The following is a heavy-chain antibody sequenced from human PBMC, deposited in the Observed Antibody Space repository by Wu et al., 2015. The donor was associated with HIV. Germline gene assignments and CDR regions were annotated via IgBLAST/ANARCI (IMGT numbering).Heavy chain of an antibody. D-gene: IGHD6-19*01. Sequence: QVQLVQSGAEVKKPGASVKVSCKASGYTFTSYGISWVRQAPGQGLEWMGWISAYNGNTNYAQKLQGRVTMTTDTSTSTAYMELRSLRSDDTAVYYCARVQGSSWFGYSSGWDFVYWGQGTLVTVSS. CDR2: ISAYNGNT. J-gene: IGHJ4*02. CDR3: ARVQGSSWFGYSSGWDFVY. V-gene: IGHV1-18*04. CDR1: GYTFTSYG.